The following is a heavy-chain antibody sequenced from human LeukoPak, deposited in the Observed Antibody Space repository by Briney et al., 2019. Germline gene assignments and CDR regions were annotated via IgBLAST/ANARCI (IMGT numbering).Heavy chain of an antibody. J-gene: IGHJ4*02. CDR1: GGSISSYY. V-gene: IGHV4-59*01. CDR2: IYYSGST. D-gene: IGHD5-12*01. CDR3: ARDLVATTLPFDY. Sequence: PSETLSLTCTVSGGSISSYYWSWIRQPPGKGLEWIGYIYYSGSTNYNPSLKSRVTISVDTSKNQFSLKLSSVTAADTAVYYCARDLVATTLPFDYWGQGTLVTVSS.